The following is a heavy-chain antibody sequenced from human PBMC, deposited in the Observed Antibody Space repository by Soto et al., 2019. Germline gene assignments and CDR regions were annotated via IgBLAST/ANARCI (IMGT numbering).Heavy chain of an antibody. Sequence: EVQLLESGGGLVQPGGSLTLSCAASGFTFSNYAMNWVRQAPGKGLEWVSTISGSGGSPYYADSVKGRFTISRDNSKNTLYLQMNSLRAGDSAIYYCAKEGPSGLYYFDYWGQGSLVTVSS. D-gene: IGHD6-19*01. J-gene: IGHJ4*02. CDR1: GFTFSNYA. CDR3: AKEGPSGLYYFDY. CDR2: ISGSGGSP. V-gene: IGHV3-23*01.